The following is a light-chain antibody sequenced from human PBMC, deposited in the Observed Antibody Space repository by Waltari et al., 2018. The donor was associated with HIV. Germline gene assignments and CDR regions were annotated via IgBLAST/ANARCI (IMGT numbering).Light chain of an antibody. CDR1: RSAVGGYNY. V-gene: IGLV2-8*01. CDR2: DVI. CDR3: SSHAGSKVV. J-gene: IGLJ2*01. Sequence: QSALTQPPSASGSPGQSVTRPCTGTRSAVGGYNYVPWHQQHPGNAPKLMMYDVIKRPSGVPDRFSGSKSCNTASLTVSGLQPEDEADYYCSSHAGSKVVFGGGTRLTVL.